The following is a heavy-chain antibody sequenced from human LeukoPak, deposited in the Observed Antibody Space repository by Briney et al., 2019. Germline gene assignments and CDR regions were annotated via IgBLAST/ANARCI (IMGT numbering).Heavy chain of an antibody. CDR3: AKDQPFYYDSSGYMAPFDY. Sequence: PGGSLRLSCAASGFTFSSYAMSWVRQAPGKGLEWVSAISGSGGSTYYADSVKGRFTISRDHSKNTLYLQMNSLRAEDTAVYYCAKDQPFYYDSSGYMAPFDYWGQGTLVTVSS. D-gene: IGHD3-22*01. V-gene: IGHV3-23*01. CDR2: ISGSGGST. J-gene: IGHJ4*02. CDR1: GFTFSSYA.